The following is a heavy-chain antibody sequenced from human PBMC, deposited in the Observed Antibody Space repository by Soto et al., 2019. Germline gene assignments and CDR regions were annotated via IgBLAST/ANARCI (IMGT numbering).Heavy chain of an antibody. CDR2: ISSSSSTI. D-gene: IGHD6-13*01. CDR3: ARDLGSSWYPEYFQH. V-gene: IGHV3-48*01. J-gene: IGHJ1*01. CDR1: GFTFSSYS. Sequence: EVQLVESGGGLVQPGGSLRLSCAASGFTFSSYSMNWVRQAPGKGLEWVSYISSSSSTIYYADYVKSRFTISRDNAKNSLYLQMNSLRAEDTAVYYCARDLGSSWYPEYFQHWGQGTLVTVSS.